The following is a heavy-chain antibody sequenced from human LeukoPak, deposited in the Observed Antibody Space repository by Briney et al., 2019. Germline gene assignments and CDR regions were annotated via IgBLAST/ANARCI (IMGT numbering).Heavy chain of an antibody. CDR2: ISGSGGGT. CDR3: AKEPSSSWYVM. J-gene: IGHJ4*02. V-gene: IGHV3-23*01. D-gene: IGHD6-13*01. CDR1: GFTFSNFA. Sequence: GGSLRLSRAASGFTFSNFAMSWVRQSPGKGLEWVSAISGSGGGTYYADSVKGRFTISRDNSKSSLYLQMNSLRAEDSALYYCAKEPSSSWYVMWGQGTLVTVSS.